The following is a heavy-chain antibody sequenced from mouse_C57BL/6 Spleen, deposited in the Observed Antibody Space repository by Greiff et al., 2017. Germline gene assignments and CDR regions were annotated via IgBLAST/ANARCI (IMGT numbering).Heavy chain of an antibody. CDR3: ARHGGDYYGSSSHWYFDV. J-gene: IGHJ1*03. CDR1: GYTFTEYT. D-gene: IGHD1-1*01. Sequence: QVQLQQSGAELVKPGASVKLSCKASGYTFTEYTIHWVKQRSGQGLEWIGWFYPGSGSIKYNEKFKDKATLTADKSSSTVYMELSRLTSEDSAVYVCARHGGDYYGSSSHWYFDVWGTGTTVTVSS. CDR2: FYPGSGSI. V-gene: IGHV1-62-2*01.